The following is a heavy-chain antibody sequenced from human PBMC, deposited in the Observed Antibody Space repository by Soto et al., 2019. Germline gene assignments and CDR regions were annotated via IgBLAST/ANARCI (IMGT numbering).Heavy chain of an antibody. Sequence: GGALRLSCAASGFTFSSYSMNWGRQAPGKGLEWISYISSSGSPVYYADSVKGRFTISRDTANNSLYLQMNSLRAEDTAVYYCARDPRRYSFDYWARGTLVTVSS. CDR3: ARDPRRYSFDY. V-gene: IGHV3-48*01. CDR2: ISSSGSPV. D-gene: IGHD1-20*01. J-gene: IGHJ4*02. CDR1: GFTFSSYS.